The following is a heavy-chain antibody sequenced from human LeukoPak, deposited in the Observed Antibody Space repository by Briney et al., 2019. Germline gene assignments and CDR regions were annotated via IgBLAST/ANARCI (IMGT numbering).Heavy chain of an antibody. CDR2: NSSSSSYI. Sequence: SGGSLRLSCAASGFTFSSYSMNWVRQAPGKGLEWFSCNSSSSSYIYYADSVKGRFTISRDNAKNSLYLQMNSLRAEDTAVYYCARYFDWLLPYYYGMDVWGQGTTVTVSS. V-gene: IGHV3-21*01. J-gene: IGHJ6*02. D-gene: IGHD3-9*01. CDR1: GFTFSSYS. CDR3: ARYFDWLLPYYYGMDV.